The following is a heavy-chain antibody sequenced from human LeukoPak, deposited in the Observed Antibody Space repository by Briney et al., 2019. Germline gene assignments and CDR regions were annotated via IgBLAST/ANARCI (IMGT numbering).Heavy chain of an antibody. Sequence: GGSLRLSCAASGFTFSTYSMNWVRQAPGKGLEWVAFIRYDGSNKYYADSVKGRFTISRDNSKNTLYLQMNSLRAEDAAVYYCAKSRDYGDSGNFDYWGQGTLVTVSS. D-gene: IGHD4-17*01. CDR2: IRYDGSNK. CDR3: AKSRDYGDSGNFDY. CDR1: GFTFSTYS. J-gene: IGHJ4*02. V-gene: IGHV3-30*02.